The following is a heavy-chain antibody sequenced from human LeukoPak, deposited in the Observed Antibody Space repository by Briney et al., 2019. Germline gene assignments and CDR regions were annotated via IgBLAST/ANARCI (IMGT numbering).Heavy chain of an antibody. CDR1: GFTFSSYS. CDR3: ARVQLAPYYFDY. J-gene: IGHJ4*02. V-gene: IGHV3-21*01. D-gene: IGHD6-6*01. CDR2: ISSSSSYI. Sequence: PGGSLRLSCAASGFTFSSYSMNWVRQAPGKGLEWVSSISSSSSYIYYADSVKGRFTISRDNAKNSLYLQMNSLRAEDTAVYYCARVQLAPYYFDYWGQGTLVTVSS.